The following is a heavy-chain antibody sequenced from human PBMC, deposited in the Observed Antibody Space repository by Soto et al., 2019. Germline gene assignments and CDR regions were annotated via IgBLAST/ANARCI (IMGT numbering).Heavy chain of an antibody. Sequence: QVQLQESGPGLVKPSETLSLTCTVSGGSVSSGSYYWSWIRQPPGKGLEWIGYIYYSGSTNYNPSLKSRVTISVDTSKNQFSLKLSSVTAADTAVYYCAASDSSSCEVGLWGQGTLVTVSS. CDR1: GGSVSSGSYY. CDR2: IYYSGST. CDR3: AASDSSSCEVGL. J-gene: IGHJ4*02. D-gene: IGHD6-13*01. V-gene: IGHV4-61*01.